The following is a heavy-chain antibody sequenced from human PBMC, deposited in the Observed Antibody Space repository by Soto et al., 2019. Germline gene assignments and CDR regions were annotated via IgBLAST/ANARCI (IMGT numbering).Heavy chain of an antibody. CDR3: ARPGNFNGYCSGGSCYPDAFDI. J-gene: IGHJ3*02. CDR1: GFTFSSYW. V-gene: IGHV3-7*01. D-gene: IGHD2-15*01. Sequence: ESGGGLVQPGGSLRLSCAASGFTFSSYWMSWVRQAPGKGLEWVANIKQDGSEKYYVDSVKGRFTISRDNAKNSLYLQMNSLRAEDTAVYYCARPGNFNGYCSGGSCYPDAFDIWGQGTMVTVSS. CDR2: IKQDGSEK.